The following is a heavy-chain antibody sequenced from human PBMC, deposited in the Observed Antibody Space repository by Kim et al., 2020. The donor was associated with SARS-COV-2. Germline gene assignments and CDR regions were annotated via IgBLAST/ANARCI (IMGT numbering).Heavy chain of an antibody. V-gene: IGHV1-46*01. D-gene: IGHD3-22*01. J-gene: IGHJ4*02. CDR3: ARDHYYDSSCVYY. Sequence: AQKFQGRVTMTREASTGTVYLELSSLRSEDTAVYYCARDHYYDSSCVYYWGQGTLVTVSS.